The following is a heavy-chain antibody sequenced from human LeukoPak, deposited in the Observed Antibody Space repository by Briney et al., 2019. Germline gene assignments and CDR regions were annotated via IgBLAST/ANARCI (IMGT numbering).Heavy chain of an antibody. D-gene: IGHD3-22*01. CDR1: GFTVSTNY. J-gene: IGHJ4*02. V-gene: IGHV3-66*02. CDR3: ARDTDSSGYYGGSHY. CDR2: IYSDSST. Sequence: PGGSLRLSCAASGFTVSTNYMSWVRQAPGKGLEWVSVIYSDSSTYYADSVKGRFTISRDNSKNTLYLQINSLRAEDTAVYYCARDTDSSGYYGGSHYWGQGTLVTVSS.